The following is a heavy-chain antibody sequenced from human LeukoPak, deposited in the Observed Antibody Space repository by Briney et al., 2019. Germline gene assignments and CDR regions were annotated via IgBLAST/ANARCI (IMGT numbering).Heavy chain of an antibody. Sequence: SGGSLRLSCAASGFTFSSYAMSWVRQAPGRGLEWVSAISGSGGSTYYADSVKGRFTISRDNSKNTLYLQMNSLRAEDTAVYYCAPTVGIAAAGTFYWGQGTLVTVSS. D-gene: IGHD6-13*01. CDR3: APTVGIAAAGTFY. V-gene: IGHV3-23*01. CDR2: ISGSGGST. CDR1: GFTFSSYA. J-gene: IGHJ4*02.